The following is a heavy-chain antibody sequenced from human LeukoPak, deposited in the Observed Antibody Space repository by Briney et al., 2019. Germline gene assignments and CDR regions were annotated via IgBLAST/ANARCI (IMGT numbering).Heavy chain of an antibody. CDR1: GFTFDDYG. J-gene: IGHJ4*02. CDR2: INWNGGST. D-gene: IGHD2-2*02. Sequence: GGSLRLPCAASGFTFDDYGMSWVRQAPGKGLEWVSGINWNGGSTGYADSVKGRFTISRDNAKNSLYLQMNSLRAEYTALYYCARLANYCSSTSCYIYYFDYLGQGTLVTVSS. CDR3: ARLANYCSSTSCYIYYFDY. V-gene: IGHV3-20*04.